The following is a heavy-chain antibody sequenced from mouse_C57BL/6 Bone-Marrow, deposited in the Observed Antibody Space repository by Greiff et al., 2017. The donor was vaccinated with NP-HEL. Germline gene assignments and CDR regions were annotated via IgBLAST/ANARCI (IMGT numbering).Heavy chain of an antibody. D-gene: IGHD2-3*01. CDR3: ARSWRWLLPPRFAY. CDR2: IYPGSGST. J-gene: IGHJ3*01. V-gene: IGHV1-55*01. CDR1: GYTFTSYW. Sequence: QVQLKQPGAELVKPGASVKMSCKASGYTFTSYWITWVKQRPGQGLEWIGDIYPGSGSTNYNEKFKSKATLTVDTSSSTAYMQLSSLTSEDSAVYYCARSWRWLLPPRFAYWGQGTLVTVSA.